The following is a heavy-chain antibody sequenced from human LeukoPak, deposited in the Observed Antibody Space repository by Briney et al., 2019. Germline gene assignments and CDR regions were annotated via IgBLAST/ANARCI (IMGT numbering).Heavy chain of an antibody. Sequence: GGSLRLSCTASGFTFGDYLMSWFRQAPGKGLEWIGFISGGTTEYAASVKGRFTISRDDSTSIAYLQMNSLTTEDTAVYYCTTTGLGWGQGTLVTVSS. V-gene: IGHV3-49*03. J-gene: IGHJ4*02. CDR2: ISGGTT. CDR1: GFTFGDYL. D-gene: IGHD1-1*01. CDR3: TTTGLG.